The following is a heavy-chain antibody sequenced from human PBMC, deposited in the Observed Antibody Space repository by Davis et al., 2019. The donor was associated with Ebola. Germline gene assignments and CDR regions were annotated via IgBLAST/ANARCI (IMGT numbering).Heavy chain of an antibody. CDR2: INRDGSTT. CDR1: GFTFSSYW. D-gene: IGHD5-12*01. CDR3: AKDGYSGYGYYFDY. J-gene: IGHJ4*02. V-gene: IGHV3-74*03. Sequence: GESLKISCAASGFTFSSYWMHWVRQAPGKGLVWVSCINRDGSTTTYADSVKGRFTISRDNSKTTVYLQMNSLRAEDTAVYYCAKDGYSGYGYYFDYWGQGTPVTVSS.